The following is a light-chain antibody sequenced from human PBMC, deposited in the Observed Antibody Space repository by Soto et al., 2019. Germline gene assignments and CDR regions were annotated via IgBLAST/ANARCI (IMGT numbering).Light chain of an antibody. J-gene: IGLJ2*01. CDR2: LNSDGSH. CDR1: SGHSNYA. V-gene: IGLV4-69*01. Sequence: QPVLTQSPSASASLGASVKLTCTLSSGHSNYAIAWHQQQPEKGPRYLMKLNSDGSHIKGDGIPDRFSGSSSGAERYLTISSLHSEDEADYYCQTWDTGIRVFGGGTKLTVL. CDR3: QTWDTGIRV.